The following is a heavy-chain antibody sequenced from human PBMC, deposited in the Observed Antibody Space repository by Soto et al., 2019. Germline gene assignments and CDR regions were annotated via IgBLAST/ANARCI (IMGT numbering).Heavy chain of an antibody. CDR2: ISHSGKTI. Sequence: GGSLSLSCATSGFTFRDYYFSWIRQAPGKGLEWISYISHSGKTIYYADSVKGRFTISRDDAKNTLYLQMNSLRAEDTAMYYCTRRDSGAFDVWGHGTMVTVSS. CDR3: TRRDSGAFDV. CDR1: GFTFRDYY. J-gene: IGHJ3*01. V-gene: IGHV3-11*01.